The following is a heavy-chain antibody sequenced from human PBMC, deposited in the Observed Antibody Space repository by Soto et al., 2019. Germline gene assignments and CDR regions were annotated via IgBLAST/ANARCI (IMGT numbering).Heavy chain of an antibody. Sequence: QLQLQESGPGLVKPSETLSLTCTVSGGSISSSSYYWGWIRQPPGKGLEWIGSIYYSGSTYYNPSLKSRVTISVDTSKNQFSLKLSSVTAADTAVYYCARFCGGDCYSWYFDYWGQGTLVTVSS. CDR2: IYYSGST. CDR1: GGSISSSSYY. V-gene: IGHV4-39*01. J-gene: IGHJ4*02. D-gene: IGHD2-21*02. CDR3: ARFCGGDCYSWYFDY.